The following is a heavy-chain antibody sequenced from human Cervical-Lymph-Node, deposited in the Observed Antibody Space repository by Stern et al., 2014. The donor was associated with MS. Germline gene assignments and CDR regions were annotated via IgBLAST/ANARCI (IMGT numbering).Heavy chain of an antibody. CDR3: ARGAYCSSTSCYGYYGMDV. CDR1: GYTFTSYG. V-gene: IGHV1-18*01. D-gene: IGHD2-2*01. Sequence: QVQLVEPAAEVKKPGASVKVSCKASGYTFTSYGIRWVRQAPGQGLQWMAWISSYYGTPTYAQKLQGRVTMTTDTSTSTAYMELRSLRSDDTAVYYCARGAYCSSTSCYGYYGMDVWGQGTTVTVSS. J-gene: IGHJ6*02. CDR2: ISSYYGTP.